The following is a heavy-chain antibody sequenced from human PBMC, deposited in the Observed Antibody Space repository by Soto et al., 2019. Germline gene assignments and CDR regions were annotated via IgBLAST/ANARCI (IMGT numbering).Heavy chain of an antibody. V-gene: IGHV1-69*13. CDR1: GGTFSSYA. Sequence: SVKVSCKASGGTFSSYAISWVRQAPGQGLEWMGGIIPIFGTANYAQKFQGRVTITADESTSTAYMELSSLRSEDTAVYYCARGYYYDSSGYYAFDIWGQGTMATVSS. D-gene: IGHD3-22*01. J-gene: IGHJ3*02. CDR2: IIPIFGTA. CDR3: ARGYYYDSSGYYAFDI.